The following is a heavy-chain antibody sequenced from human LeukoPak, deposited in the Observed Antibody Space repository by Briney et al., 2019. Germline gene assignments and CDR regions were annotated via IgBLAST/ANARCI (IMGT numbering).Heavy chain of an antibody. J-gene: IGHJ4*02. CDR2: ISDSGGRT. D-gene: IGHD3-22*01. CDR1: GITVSNYG. CDR3: PKRGVVIRVILVGFHKEAYYFDS. Sequence: PGGSLRLSCAVSGITVSNYGMSWVRQAPGKGLEWVAGISDSGGRTKYADSVKGRFTISRDNPKNTLYLQMNSLRVEDTAVYFCPKRGVVIRVILVGFHKEAYYFDSWGQGALVTVSS. V-gene: IGHV3-23*01.